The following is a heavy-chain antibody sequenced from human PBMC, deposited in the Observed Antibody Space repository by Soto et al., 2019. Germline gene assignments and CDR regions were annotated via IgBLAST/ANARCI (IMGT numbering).Heavy chain of an antibody. J-gene: IGHJ4*02. Sequence: HPGGSLRLSCAASGYTFINYAMTWVRQAPGKGLEWVSTISGTGDSTYYADSVKGRFTISRDNSKNTLYLLMNSLRAEDTAIYYCAKVDYTYFDSWGQGNLVTAPQ. CDR2: ISGTGDST. D-gene: IGHD3-3*01. CDR3: AKVDYTYFDS. CDR1: GYTFINYA. V-gene: IGHV3-23*01.